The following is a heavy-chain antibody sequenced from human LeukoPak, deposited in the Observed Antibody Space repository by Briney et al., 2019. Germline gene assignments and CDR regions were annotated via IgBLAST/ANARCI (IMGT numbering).Heavy chain of an antibody. CDR1: GFTFSSHE. Sequence: GGSLRLSCAASGFTFSSHEMNWVRQSRGKGLEWVSYISSSGDTRYYADSVKGRFTISRDNAKNSLYLQMNSLRAEDTAVYYCARSSTFDYWGQGTLVTVSS. J-gene: IGHJ4*02. V-gene: IGHV3-48*03. D-gene: IGHD4-11*01. CDR2: ISSSGDTR. CDR3: ARSSTFDY.